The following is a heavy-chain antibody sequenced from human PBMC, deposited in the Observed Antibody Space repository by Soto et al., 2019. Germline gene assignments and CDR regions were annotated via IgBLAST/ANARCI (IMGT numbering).Heavy chain of an antibody. J-gene: IGHJ4*02. CDR2: INHSGST. Sequence: PSDTLSLTCAVYGGSFSGYYWSWIRQPPGKGLEWIGEINHSGSTNYNPSLKSRVTISVDTSKNQFSLKLSSVTAADTAVYYCAREGSGSYYGYWGQGTLVTVSS. CDR3: AREGSGSYYGY. CDR1: GGSFSGYY. D-gene: IGHD3-10*01. V-gene: IGHV4-34*01.